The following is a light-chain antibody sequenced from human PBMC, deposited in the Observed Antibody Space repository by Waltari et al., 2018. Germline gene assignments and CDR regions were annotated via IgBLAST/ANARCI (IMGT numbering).Light chain of an antibody. CDR1: SSGVGNYDL. CDR2: GAN. Sequence: QSALTQPASVSGSPGQSITTSCTGTSSGVGNYDLVSWYQHHPGRAPKLIIYGANERPSGVSNRFSGSKSGIAASLTISGLQAEDEADYYCCSYLGSNTWVFGGGTKLTVL. J-gene: IGLJ2*01. V-gene: IGLV2-23*01. CDR3: CSYLGSNTWV.